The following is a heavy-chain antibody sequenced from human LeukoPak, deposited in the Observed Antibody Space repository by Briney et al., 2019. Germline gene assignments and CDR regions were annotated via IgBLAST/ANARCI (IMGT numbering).Heavy chain of an antibody. CDR2: INDNGGGT. CDR3: AKKLGSSPGDFFDY. D-gene: IGHD6-6*01. J-gene: IGHJ4*02. CDR1: GFIFSRYA. Sequence: PGGSLRLSCAASGFIFSRYAMSWVRQAPGKGLEWVSDINDNGGGTFYADSVKGRFTVSRDNSKNTLYMQMNSLRGGDTAVYYCAKKLGSSPGDFFDYWGQGTLVTASS. V-gene: IGHV3-23*01.